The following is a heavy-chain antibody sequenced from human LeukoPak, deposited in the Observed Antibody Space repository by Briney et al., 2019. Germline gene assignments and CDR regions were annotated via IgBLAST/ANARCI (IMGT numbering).Heavy chain of an antibody. D-gene: IGHD6-25*01. CDR1: GFIFNNFW. J-gene: IGHJ5*02. Sequence: GGSLRLSCEASGFIFNNFWIHWVRQAPGKGLVWVSRINSDGSSTNYADSVKGRFTISRDNAKNTLYLQMNSLRVEDTAVYYCARGGSGSPYTWFDLWDQGTLVTVSS. V-gene: IGHV3-74*01. CDR2: INSDGSST. CDR3: ARGGSGSPYTWFDL.